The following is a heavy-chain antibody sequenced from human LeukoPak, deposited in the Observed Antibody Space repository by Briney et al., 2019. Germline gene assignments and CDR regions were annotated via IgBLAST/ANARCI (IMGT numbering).Heavy chain of an antibody. V-gene: IGHV3-30*04. CDR2: ISYDGSNK. CDR1: GFTFSSYD. J-gene: IGHJ4*02. D-gene: IGHD3-22*01. CDR3: ARDLLDYYDGSGYYYVIGY. Sequence: TGGSLRLSCAASGFTFSSYDMHWVRQAPGKGLEWVAVISYDGSNKYYADSVKGRFTISRDNYKNTLYLQMNSLRAEDTAVYYCARDLLDYYDGSGYYYVIGYWGQGTLVTVSS.